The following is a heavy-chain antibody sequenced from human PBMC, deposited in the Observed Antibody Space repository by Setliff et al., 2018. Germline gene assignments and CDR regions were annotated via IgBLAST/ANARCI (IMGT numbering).Heavy chain of an antibody. CDR1: GFTFSSYA. V-gene: IGHV3-23*01. CDR2: MSASGTST. CDR3: AKSPVAYCSGAVCYPFDY. J-gene: IGHJ4*02. D-gene: IGHD2-8*02. Sequence: GESLKISCATSGFTFSSYAMSWVRQAPGKGLEWVPAMSASGTSTYHADSVKGRFTISGDNSKNTLYLQMNSLRAEDTAVYFCAKSPVAYCSGAVCYPFDYWGQGTLVTVSS.